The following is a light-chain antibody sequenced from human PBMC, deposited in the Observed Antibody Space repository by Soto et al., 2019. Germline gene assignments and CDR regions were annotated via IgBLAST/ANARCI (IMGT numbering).Light chain of an antibody. J-gene: IGKJ4*01. V-gene: IGKV1-9*01. CDR3: QQGNSYPLT. CDR2: SAS. Sequence: DIQLTQSPSFLPASVGDRVTITCRATQDISSYLAWYQQKPGKAPNLLIHSASTLRGGVSSRFGGSGSGTEFTLTISSLQPEDLATYYCQQGNSYPLTFGGGTKVEIK. CDR1: QDISSY.